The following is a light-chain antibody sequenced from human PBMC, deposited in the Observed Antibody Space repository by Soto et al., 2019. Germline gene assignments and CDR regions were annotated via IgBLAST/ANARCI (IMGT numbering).Light chain of an antibody. CDR1: QSVSSNY. CDR2: GAS. CDR3: QQYGVWPWT. V-gene: IGKV3-20*01. Sequence: EIVLTQSPGNLSLSPGERATLSCRASQSVSSNYLAWYQQKPGQAPRLLIYGASSRATGIPDRFSGSGSGTDFTLTISRLEPEDFAVYYCQQYGVWPWTFGQGTKVDIK. J-gene: IGKJ1*01.